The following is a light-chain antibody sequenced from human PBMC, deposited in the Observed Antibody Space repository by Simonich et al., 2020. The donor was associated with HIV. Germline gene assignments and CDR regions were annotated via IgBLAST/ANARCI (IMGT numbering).Light chain of an antibody. V-gene: IGKV1-5*03. CDR3: QQYNNYWT. CDR1: QSINRY. Sequence: DIQMTQSPSTLSASVGDRVTITCRASQSINRYLAWYQQKPGKAPKLLIYKASSLQSKVPSRFSGNGSGTEFTLTISSLQPDDFATYFCQQYNNYWTFGQGTKVEI. J-gene: IGKJ1*01. CDR2: KAS.